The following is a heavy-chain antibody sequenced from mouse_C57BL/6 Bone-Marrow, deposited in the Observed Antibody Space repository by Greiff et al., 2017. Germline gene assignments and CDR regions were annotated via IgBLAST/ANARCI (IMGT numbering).Heavy chain of an antibody. V-gene: IGHV1-76*01. D-gene: IGHD1-1*01. J-gene: IGHJ4*01. CDR3: ARQSVVAPWVDY. CDR2: IYPGSGNT. Sequence: QVQLQQSGAELVRPGASVKLSCKASGYTFTDYYINWVKQRPGQGLEWIARIYPGSGNTYYNEKFKGKATLTAEKSSSTAYMQLSSLTSEDSAVYFCARQSVVAPWVDYWGQGTSVTVSS. CDR1: GYTFTDYY.